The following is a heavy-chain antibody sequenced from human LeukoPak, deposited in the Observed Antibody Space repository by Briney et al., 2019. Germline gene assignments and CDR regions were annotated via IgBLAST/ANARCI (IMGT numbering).Heavy chain of an antibody. Sequence: PSETLSLTCTIYSGSISSYFWTWVRQPPGKGLEWIGYVYYNGSTRHNPSFNSRVSLSIDTSKKQFSLGLSSVTAADTAVYYCARGVYIAAAQYGYWGQGTLVTVSS. D-gene: IGHD6-13*01. V-gene: IGHV4-59*01. J-gene: IGHJ4*02. CDR1: SGSISSYF. CDR2: VYYNGST. CDR3: ARGVYIAAAQYGY.